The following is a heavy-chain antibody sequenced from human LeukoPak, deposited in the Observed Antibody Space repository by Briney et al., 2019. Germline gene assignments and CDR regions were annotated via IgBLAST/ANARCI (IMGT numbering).Heavy chain of an antibody. CDR1: YDSIGTYL. D-gene: IGHD1-26*01. CDR2: IFASGST. J-gene: IGHJ6*03. CDR3: ARGAGYSREVNYYYYMDV. Sequence: SETLSLTCTVSYDSIGTYLWTWVRQPAGKGLEWIGRIFASGSTFYSLSLKSRVAMSVDTSKSQFSLKLNSVTAADTAVYYCARGAGYSREVNYYYYMDVWGKGTTVTVSS. V-gene: IGHV4-4*07.